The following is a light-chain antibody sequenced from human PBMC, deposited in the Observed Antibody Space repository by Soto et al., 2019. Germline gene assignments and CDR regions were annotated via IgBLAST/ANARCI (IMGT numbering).Light chain of an antibody. J-gene: IGLJ1*01. V-gene: IGLV2-14*03. CDR3: SSYTTSTTVV. CDR1: SSDVGGYNF. Sequence: QSGLTQPASVFLSPGQSITLSCTGTSSDVGGYNFVSWYQQHPGKAPKLMIYEVSSRPSGVSNRFSGSKSGNTASLTISGLQPEDEADYYCSSYTTSTTVVFGTGTKVTVL. CDR2: EVS.